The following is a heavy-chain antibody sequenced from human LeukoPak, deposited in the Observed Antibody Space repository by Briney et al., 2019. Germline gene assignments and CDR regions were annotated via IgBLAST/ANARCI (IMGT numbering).Heavy chain of an antibody. CDR3: ARAVGQLWIFDY. V-gene: IGHV3-30-3*01. CDR1: GFTFSSYP. D-gene: IGHD5-18*01. J-gene: IGHJ4*02. Sequence: GRSLRLSCAASGFTFSSYPMHWVRQAPGKGLEWVAVISYDGNNKYYADSVKGRFTIARDNSKDTLYVQMNSLRAEDTAVYYCARAVGQLWIFDYWGQGTLVTVSS. CDR2: ISYDGNNK.